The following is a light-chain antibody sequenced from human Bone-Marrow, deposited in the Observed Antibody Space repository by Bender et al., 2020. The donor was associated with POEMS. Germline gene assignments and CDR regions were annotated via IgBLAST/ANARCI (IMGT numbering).Light chain of an antibody. J-gene: IGLJ1*01. CDR2: DVS. CDR1: SHDVGGYNH. V-gene: IGLV2-14*03. Sequence: QSALTQPASVSGSLGQSITISCSGTSHDVGGYNHVSWYQQHPGKVPKLIIHDVSDRPSGISNRFSGSKSGNSASLTISGLQAEDEADYYCCSYIGTTTFDVFGTGTKVTVL. CDR3: CSYIGTTTFDV.